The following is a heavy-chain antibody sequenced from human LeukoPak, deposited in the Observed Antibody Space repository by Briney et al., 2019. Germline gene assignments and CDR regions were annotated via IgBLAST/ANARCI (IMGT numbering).Heavy chain of an antibody. CDR1: GYTFTSYG. D-gene: IGHD6-6*01. Sequence: ASVKVSCKASGYTFTSYGISWVRQAPGQGLEWMGRISAYNGNTNYAQKLQGRVTMTTDTSTSTAYMELRSLRSDDTAVYYCAREDPYCSSSSFGNYWGQGTLVTVSS. V-gene: IGHV1-18*01. CDR2: ISAYNGNT. CDR3: AREDPYCSSSSFGNY. J-gene: IGHJ4*02.